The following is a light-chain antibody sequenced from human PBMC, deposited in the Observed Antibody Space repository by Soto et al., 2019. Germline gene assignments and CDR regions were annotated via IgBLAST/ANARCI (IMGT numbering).Light chain of an antibody. J-gene: IGLJ2*01. V-gene: IGLV1-40*01. Sequence: QSALTQPPSVSGAPGQRVTISCTESSSNIGAGYDVHWYQQLPGRAPKLLIYGNTNRPSGVPDRFSGSKSGTSASLAITGLQAADEADYYCLSFDSSLSVVFGGGTKLTVL. CDR2: GNT. CDR3: LSFDSSLSVV. CDR1: SSNIGAGYD.